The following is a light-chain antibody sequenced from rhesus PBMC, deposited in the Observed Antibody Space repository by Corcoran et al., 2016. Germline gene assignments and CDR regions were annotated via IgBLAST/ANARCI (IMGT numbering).Light chain of an antibody. Sequence: ESVLTQSPATLSLSPGERATLSCRASQSVTSSLAWYQQTPEQPPRLLIYGASTRATGIPDRFSGSGVGTEFNITIRSLEPGEFAVYDCQQYHNWPLTFGGGTKVEIK. CDR2: GAS. CDR3: QQYHNWPLT. V-gene: IGKV3-42*03. J-gene: IGKJ4*01. CDR1: QSVTSS.